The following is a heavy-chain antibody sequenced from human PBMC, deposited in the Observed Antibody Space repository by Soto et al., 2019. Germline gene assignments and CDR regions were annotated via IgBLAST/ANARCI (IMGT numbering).Heavy chain of an antibody. CDR1: GFTFSGDA. J-gene: IGHJ6*02. Sequence: GCLRLSCAASGFTFSGDAMNWVRHAPGKGLEWVSSISTTSTYIYYAESVKTRFTISRDNANNSLHLQMNSLRAEDTAVYYCVRDYVMDVWGQGTTVTVSS. V-gene: IGHV3-21*01. CDR2: ISTTSTYI. D-gene: IGHD3-10*02. CDR3: VRDYVMDV.